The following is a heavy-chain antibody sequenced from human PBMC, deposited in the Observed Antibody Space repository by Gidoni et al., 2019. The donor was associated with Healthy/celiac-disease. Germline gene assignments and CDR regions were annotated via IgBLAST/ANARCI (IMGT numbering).Heavy chain of an antibody. Sequence: EVQLVESGGGVVQPGGSLRLSCAASGFTFDDYAMHWVRQAPGKGLEWVSLISGDGGSTYYADSVKGRFTISRDNSKNSLYLQMNSLRTEDTALYYCAKEAPLSGYGTQNYYYGMDVWGQGTTVTVSS. J-gene: IGHJ6*02. CDR2: ISGDGGST. CDR1: GFTFDDYA. D-gene: IGHD3-22*01. V-gene: IGHV3-43*02. CDR3: AKEAPLSGYGTQNYYYGMDV.